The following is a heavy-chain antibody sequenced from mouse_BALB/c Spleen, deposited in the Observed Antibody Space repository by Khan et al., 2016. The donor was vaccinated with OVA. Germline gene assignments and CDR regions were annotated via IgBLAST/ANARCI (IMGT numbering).Heavy chain of an antibody. CDR3: ARGNYYGDALDY. CDR1: GYSITSNYA. J-gene: IGHJ4*01. D-gene: IGHD1-1*01. Sequence: EVQLQESGPGLVQPSQSLSLTCTVTGYSITSNYAWNWIRQFPENKLEWMGYIRYSGSTNYNPSLKSRISITRTPSKHPFFLHLTSVTTEATATDDCARGNYYGDALDYWGQGTSITVSS. V-gene: IGHV3-2*02. CDR2: IRYSGST.